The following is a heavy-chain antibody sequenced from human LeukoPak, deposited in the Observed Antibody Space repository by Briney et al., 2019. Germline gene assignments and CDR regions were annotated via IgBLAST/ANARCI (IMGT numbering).Heavy chain of an antibody. D-gene: IGHD3-22*01. Sequence: GGSLRLSCAASGFTFSSNAMTWVRQAQGKGLDWVSGISGSGSSTYYADSVKGRFTISRDTSKNTLYLQMNSLRAEDTAEYSCAKGSLPGVITCDFDFWGQGILVTVSS. V-gene: IGHV3-23*01. CDR1: GFTFSSNA. J-gene: IGHJ4*02. CDR2: ISGSGSST. CDR3: AKGSLPGVITCDFDF.